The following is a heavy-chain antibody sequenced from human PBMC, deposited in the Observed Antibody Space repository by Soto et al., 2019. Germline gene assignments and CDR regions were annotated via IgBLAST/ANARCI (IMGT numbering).Heavy chain of an antibody. D-gene: IGHD4-4*01. J-gene: IGHJ5*02. CDR3: ARYDYSNYKNWFDP. CDR1: GGSISSYY. Sequence: SETLSLTCTVSGGSISSYYWSWIRQPPGKGLEWIGYIYYSGSTNYNPSLKSRVTISVDTSKNQFSLKLSSVTAADTAVYYCARYDYSNYKNWFDPWGQGTLVTVSS. CDR2: IYYSGST. V-gene: IGHV4-59*01.